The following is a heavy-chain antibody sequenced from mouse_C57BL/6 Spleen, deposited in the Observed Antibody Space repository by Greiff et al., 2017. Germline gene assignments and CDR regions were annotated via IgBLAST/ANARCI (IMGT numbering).Heavy chain of an antibody. V-gene: IGHV1-81*01. CDR1: GYTFTSYG. CDR2: IYPRSGNT. J-gene: IGHJ3*01. D-gene: IGHD2-2*01. Sequence: VKLVESGAELARPGASVKLSCKASGYTFTSYGISWVKQRTGQGLEWIGEIYPRSGNTYYNEKFKGKATLTADKSSSTAYMELRSLTSEDSAVYFCEIYYGYDGPSFAYWGQGTLVTVSA. CDR3: EIYYGYDGPSFAY.